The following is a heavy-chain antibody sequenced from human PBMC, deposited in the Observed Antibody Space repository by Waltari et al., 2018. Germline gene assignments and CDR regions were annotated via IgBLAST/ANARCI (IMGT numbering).Heavy chain of an antibody. V-gene: IGHV3-74*01. CDR1: GFTFSSYW. CDR2: INSDGSST. CDR3: ARPPPYCGGDCHFDY. Sequence: EVQLVESGGGLVQPGGSLRLSCAASGFTFSSYWMHWVRQATGKVLVWVSRINSDGSSTSYADSVKGRFTISRDNAKNTLYLQMNSLRAEDTAVYYCARPPPYCGGDCHFDYWGQGTLVTVSS. D-gene: IGHD2-21*01. J-gene: IGHJ4*02.